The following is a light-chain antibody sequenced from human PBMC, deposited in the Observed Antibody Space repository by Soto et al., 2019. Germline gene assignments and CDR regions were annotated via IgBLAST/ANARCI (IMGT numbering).Light chain of an antibody. Sequence: ESVLTQAPATLSLSPGERATLSCRASQSVSSNLAWYQQKPGQAPRLLIYDASNRATGIPVRFSGSGSGTDFTLTISSLEPEDFAVYYCQQSRDWPLTFGGGTKVDIK. V-gene: IGKV3-11*01. CDR1: QSVSSN. CDR2: DAS. J-gene: IGKJ4*01. CDR3: QQSRDWPLT.